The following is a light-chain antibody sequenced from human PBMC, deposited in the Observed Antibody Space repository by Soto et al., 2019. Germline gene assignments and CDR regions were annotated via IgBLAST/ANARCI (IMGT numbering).Light chain of an antibody. J-gene: IGKJ1*01. CDR3: QQYNNWWT. V-gene: IGKV3-15*01. CDR1: QSVSSN. Sequence: EIVMTQSPATLSVSPGERATLSCRASQSVSSNLAWYQQKPGQAPRLLISGASTRATGIPARFSGSGSETEFTLTISSLQSEDFAFYCCQQYNNWWTFGQGTKVEIK. CDR2: GAS.